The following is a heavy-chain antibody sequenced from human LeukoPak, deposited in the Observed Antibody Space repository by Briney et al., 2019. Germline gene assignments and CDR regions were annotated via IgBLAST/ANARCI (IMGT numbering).Heavy chain of an antibody. CDR3: ARVTITTQNNCFDY. CDR1: GGSISSGGYY. V-gene: IGHV4-31*03. J-gene: IGHJ4*02. D-gene: IGHD4-11*01. Sequence: SSETLSLTCTVSGGSISSGGYYWSWIRQPPGKGLEWIGYIYYSGSTYYNPSLKSRVTISVDTSKNQFSLKLSSVTAADTAVYYCARVTITTQNNCFDYWGQGTLVTVSS. CDR2: IYYSGST.